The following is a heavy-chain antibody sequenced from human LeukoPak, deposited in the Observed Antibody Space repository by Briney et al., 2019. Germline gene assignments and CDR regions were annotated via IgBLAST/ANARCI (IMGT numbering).Heavy chain of an antibody. D-gene: IGHD3-22*01. V-gene: IGHV3-7*01. CDR3: ARVGYYESSGYYSRPTYYYYGMDV. CDR2: IKQDGGEK. J-gene: IGHJ6*02. Sequence: PGGSLRLSCAASGFTFNSYCMTWVRQAPGRGLEWVANIKQDGGEKYYVDSVKGRFTISRDNAKNSLYLQMNSLRDEDTAVYYCARVGYYESSGYYSRPTYYYYGMDVWGQGTTVTVSS. CDR1: GFTFNSYC.